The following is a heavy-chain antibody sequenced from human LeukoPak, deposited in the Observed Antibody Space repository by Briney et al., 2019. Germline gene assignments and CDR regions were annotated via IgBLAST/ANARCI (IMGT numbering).Heavy chain of an antibody. Sequence: SETLSLTCTVSGGSISSGGYYWSWIRQPPGKGLEWIGYIYHSGSTYYNPSLKGRVTISVDRSKNQFSLKLSSVTAADTAVYYCARSPAYYDFWSGYWEWFDPWGQGTLVTVSS. CDR1: GGSISSGGYY. V-gene: IGHV4-30-2*01. J-gene: IGHJ5*02. CDR3: ARSPAYYDFWSGYWEWFDP. CDR2: IYHSGST. D-gene: IGHD3-3*01.